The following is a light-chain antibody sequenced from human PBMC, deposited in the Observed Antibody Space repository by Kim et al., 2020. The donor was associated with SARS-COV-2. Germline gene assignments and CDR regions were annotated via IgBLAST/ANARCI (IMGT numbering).Light chain of an antibody. V-gene: IGKV1-5*01. J-gene: IGKJ1*01. CDR1: QSISGW. CDR2: DAF. Sequence: ASVGDRVTISCRASQSISGWLAWYQQKPGNAPKVLIYDAFNLESGVPSRFSGSGSGTEFTLTISSLQPDDFATYYCQQYDNYPWTFGQGTKVDIK. CDR3: QQYDNYPWT.